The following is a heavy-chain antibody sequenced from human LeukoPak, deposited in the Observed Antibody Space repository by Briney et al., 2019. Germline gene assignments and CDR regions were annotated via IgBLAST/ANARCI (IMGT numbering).Heavy chain of an antibody. V-gene: IGHV3-7*03. J-gene: IGHJ4*02. CDR3: ARDRGWLVSDY. Sequence: GGSLRLSCAASGFTFSTYWMDWVRQAPGKGLEWLGNIKEDGSEKYYVDFVKGRFTISRDNAKNSLSLQMNSLRAEDTAVYYCARDRGWLVSDYWGQGTLVTVSS. CDR1: GFTFSTYW. CDR2: IKEDGSEK. D-gene: IGHD6-19*01.